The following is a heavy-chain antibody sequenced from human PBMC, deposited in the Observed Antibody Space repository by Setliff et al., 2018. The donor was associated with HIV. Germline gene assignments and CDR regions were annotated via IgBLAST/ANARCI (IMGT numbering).Heavy chain of an antibody. D-gene: IGHD3-22*01. CDR3: AYDSSGYYRPNAFDI. J-gene: IGHJ3*02. CDR2: IYTSGST. V-gene: IGHV4-61*09. Sequence: TLSLTCTVSGGSISSGSYYWSWIRQPAGKGLEWIGHIYTSGSTNYNPSLKSRVTISVDTSKNQFSLKLSSVTAADTAVYYCAYDSSGYYRPNAFDIWGQGTMVTVSS. CDR1: GGSISSGSYY.